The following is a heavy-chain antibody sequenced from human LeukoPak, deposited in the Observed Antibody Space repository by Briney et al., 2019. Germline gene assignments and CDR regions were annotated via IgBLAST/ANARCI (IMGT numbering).Heavy chain of an antibody. D-gene: IGHD3-22*01. V-gene: IGHV1-69*04. Sequence: SVKVSCKASGGTFSSYAISWVRQAPGQGLEWMGRIIPILGIANYAQKFQGRVTITADKSTSTAYMELSSLRSEDTAVYYCARVAYYYDSAGLYLNYFYGMDVWGQGTTVTVSS. J-gene: IGHJ6*02. CDR2: IIPILGIA. CDR3: ARVAYYYDSAGLYLNYFYGMDV. CDR1: GGTFSSYA.